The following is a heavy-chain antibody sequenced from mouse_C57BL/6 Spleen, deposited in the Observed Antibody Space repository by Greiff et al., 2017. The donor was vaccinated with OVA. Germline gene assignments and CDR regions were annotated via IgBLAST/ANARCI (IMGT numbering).Heavy chain of an antibody. Sequence: VQLQQSGPELVKPGASVKISCKASGYTFTDYYMNWVKQSHGKSLEWIGDINPNNGGTSYNQKFKGKATLTVDKSSSTAYMELRSLTSEDSAVYYCAREDSCHWFAYWGQGTLVTVSA. V-gene: IGHV1-26*01. J-gene: IGHJ3*01. CDR1: GYTFTDYY. CDR2: INPNNGGT. D-gene: IGHD3-3*01. CDR3: AREDSCHWFAY.